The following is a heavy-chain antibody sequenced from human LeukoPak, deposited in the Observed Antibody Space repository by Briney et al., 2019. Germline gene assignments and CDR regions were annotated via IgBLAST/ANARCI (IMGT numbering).Heavy chain of an antibody. V-gene: IGHV3-30*02. CDR3: AKIGVGANWFDP. CDR1: GFTFSSYG. CDR2: IRYDGSNK. D-gene: IGHD1-26*01. J-gene: IGHJ5*02. Sequence: GSLRLSCAASGFTFSSYGMHWVRQAPGKGLEWVAFIRYDGSNKYYADSVKGRFTISRDNSKNTLYLQMNSLRAEDTAVYYCAKIGVGANWFDPWGQGTLVTVSS.